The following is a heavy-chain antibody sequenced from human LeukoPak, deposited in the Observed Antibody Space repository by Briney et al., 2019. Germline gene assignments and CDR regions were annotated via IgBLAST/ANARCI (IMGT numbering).Heavy chain of an antibody. D-gene: IGHD1-26*01. CDR2: IYYSGST. Sequence: KPSETLSLTCTVSGGSISSYYWSWIRQPPGKGLEWIGYIYYSGSTNYNPSLKSRVTISVDTSKNQFSLKLSSVTAADTAVYYCARAAYSGSYYDFDYWGQGTLVTVSS. CDR1: GGSISSYY. J-gene: IGHJ4*02. V-gene: IGHV4-59*08. CDR3: ARAAYSGSYYDFDY.